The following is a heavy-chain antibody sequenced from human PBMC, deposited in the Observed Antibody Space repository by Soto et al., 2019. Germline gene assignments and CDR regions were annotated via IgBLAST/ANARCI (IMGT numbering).Heavy chain of an antibody. CDR2: ISAYNGNT. Sequence: QVQLVQSGAEVKKPGASVKVSCKASGYTFTSYGISWVRQAPGXGLEGMGWISAYNGNTKYAQKLQGRVTMTTDTXXXXXXXXXXXXXXXXXXXXXXXXXXXXXXAFDIWGQGTMVTVSS. J-gene: IGHJ3*02. CDR3: XXXXXXXXAFDI. V-gene: IGHV1-18*01. CDR1: GYTFTSYG.